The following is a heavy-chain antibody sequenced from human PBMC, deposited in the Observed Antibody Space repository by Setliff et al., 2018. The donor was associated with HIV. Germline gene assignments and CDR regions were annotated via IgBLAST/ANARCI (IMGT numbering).Heavy chain of an antibody. CDR2: ISSSSSYI. CDR3: ARCLDTAMVSDAFDI. J-gene: IGHJ3*02. CDR1: GFTFSSYS. Sequence: GSLRLSCAASGFTFSSYSMNWVRQAPGKGLEWVSSISSSSSYIYYADSVKGRFTISRDNAKNSLYLQMNSLRAEDTAVYYCARCLDTAMVSDAFDIWGQGTMVTVSS. V-gene: IGHV3-21*01. D-gene: IGHD5-18*01.